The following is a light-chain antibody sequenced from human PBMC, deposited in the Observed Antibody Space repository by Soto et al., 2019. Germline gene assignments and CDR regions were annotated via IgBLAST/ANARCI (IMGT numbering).Light chain of an antibody. CDR1: SSNLGADYD. CDR3: QSYDSSLGGSVI. J-gene: IGLJ2*01. Sequence: QSVLTQSPSVSGAPGQRVTISCTGSSSNLGADYDVHWYQHLPGALPKLLVFGNNNRPSGVPDRFSGSKSGASASLAITGLQAEDEAIYFCQSYDSSLGGSVIFGGGTKLTVL. V-gene: IGLV1-40*01. CDR2: GNN.